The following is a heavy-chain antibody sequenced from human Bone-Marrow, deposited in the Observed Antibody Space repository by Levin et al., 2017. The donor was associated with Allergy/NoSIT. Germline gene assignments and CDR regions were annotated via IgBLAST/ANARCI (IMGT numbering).Heavy chain of an antibody. D-gene: IGHD1-26*01. CDR3: ARGPGGGGSYYVG. J-gene: IGHJ4*02. CDR2: IDTGGGT. Sequence: GESLKISCAASGFSFSSTYMTWVRQVPGKGLEWLSVIDTGGGTDYAGSVKGRFTISRNNSKNTLYLQMNSLRAEDTAVYYCARGPGGGGSYYVGWRQGTLVTVSS. CDR1: GFSFSSTY. V-gene: IGHV3-53*01.